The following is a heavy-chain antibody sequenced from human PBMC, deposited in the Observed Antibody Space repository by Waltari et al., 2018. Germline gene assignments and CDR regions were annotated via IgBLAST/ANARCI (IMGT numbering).Heavy chain of an antibody. CDR1: GGSISSSSYY. CDR3: ARERGRGERFLEWLPSFDY. Sequence: QLQLQESGPGLVKPSEILSLTCTVSGGSISSSSYYWGWIRQPPGKGLEWIGSIYYSGGTYYNPSLKSRVTISVDTSKNQFSLKLSSVTAADTAVYYCARERGRGERFLEWLPSFDYWGQGTLVTVSS. V-gene: IGHV4-39*07. J-gene: IGHJ4*02. D-gene: IGHD3-3*01. CDR2: IYYSGGT.